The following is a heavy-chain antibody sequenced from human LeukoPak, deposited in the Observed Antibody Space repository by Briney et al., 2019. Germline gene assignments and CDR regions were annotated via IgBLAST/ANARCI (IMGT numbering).Heavy chain of an antibody. CDR1: GGSISSYY. D-gene: IGHD1-26*01. J-gene: IGHJ4*02. V-gene: IGHV4-4*09. Sequence: SETLSLTCTVSGGSISSYYWSWIRQPPGKGLEWIGYIYTSGSTNYNPSLKSRVTISVDTSKNQFSLKLSSVPAADTAVYYCASSGSYSMIDYWGQGTLVTVSS. CDR3: ASSGSYSMIDY. CDR2: IYTSGST.